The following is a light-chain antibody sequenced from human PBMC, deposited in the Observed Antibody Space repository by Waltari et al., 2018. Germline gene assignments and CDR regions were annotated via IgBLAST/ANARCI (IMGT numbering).Light chain of an antibody. CDR3: CSYAGSSTLL. J-gene: IGLJ2*01. CDR1: SSDVGSYNL. V-gene: IGLV2-23*01. Sequence: QSDLTQPASVSGSPGQSITISCTGPSSDVGSYNLVSWYQQQPGKAPKLMIYEVSKWPSGVSNRFSGSKSGNTASLTISGLQAEDEADYYCCSYAGSSTLLFGGGTKVTVL. CDR2: EVS.